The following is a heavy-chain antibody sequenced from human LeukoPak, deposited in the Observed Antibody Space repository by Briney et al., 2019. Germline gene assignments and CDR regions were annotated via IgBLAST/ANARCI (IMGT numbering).Heavy chain of an antibody. CDR1: GFTFSSYG. D-gene: IGHD3-3*01. J-gene: IGHJ4*02. CDR2: IRYDGSNK. CDR3: AREDFWSGYSY. V-gene: IGHV3-30*02. Sequence: GGSLRLSCAAYGFTFSSYGMHWVRQAPGKGLEWVAFIRYDGSNKYYADSVKGRFTISRDNSKNTLYLQMNSMRAEDTAVYYCAREDFWSGYSYWGQGTLVTVSS.